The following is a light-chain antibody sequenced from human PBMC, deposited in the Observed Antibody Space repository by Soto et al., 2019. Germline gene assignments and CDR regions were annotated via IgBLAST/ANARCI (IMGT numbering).Light chain of an antibody. CDR1: QSVSSY. Sequence: EIVLTQSPATLSLSPGNRATLSCRASQSVSSYLAWYQQNPGQAPRLLIYDASNRATGIPARFSGSGSGTDFTLPITSLEPEDFAVYYCQQRSNWPSTFGGGTKVEIK. CDR2: DAS. J-gene: IGKJ4*01. CDR3: QQRSNWPST. V-gene: IGKV3-11*01.